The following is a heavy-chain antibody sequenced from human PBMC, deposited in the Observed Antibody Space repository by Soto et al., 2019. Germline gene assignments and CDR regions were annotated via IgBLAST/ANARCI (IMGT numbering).Heavy chain of an antibody. J-gene: IGHJ3*01. Sequence: GEALNISCETSGYRFTAYWIGWVHQMAGEGLEWMGIIYPGDSDTRYSPSFEGQVSISVDKSVNTAYLQWSSLKASDTAVYYCARRDYYGAGSCDSSDVFDVWGQGTMV. V-gene: IGHV5-51*07. CDR3: ARRDYYGAGSCDSSDVFDV. CDR2: IYPGDSDT. D-gene: IGHD3-10*01. CDR1: GYRFTAYW.